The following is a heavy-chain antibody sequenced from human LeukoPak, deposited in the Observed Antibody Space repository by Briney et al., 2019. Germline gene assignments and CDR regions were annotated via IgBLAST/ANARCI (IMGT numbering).Heavy chain of an antibody. CDR2: ISAYNGNT. J-gene: IGHJ6*03. V-gene: IGHV1-18*01. Sequence: ASVKVSCKASGYTFTSYGISWVRQAPGQGLEGMGWISAYNGNTNYAQKLQGRVTMTTDTSTSTAYMELRSLRSDDTAVYYCARGRIAARYYYYMDVWGKGTTVTVSS. D-gene: IGHD6-6*01. CDR1: GYTFTSYG. CDR3: ARGRIAARYYYYMDV.